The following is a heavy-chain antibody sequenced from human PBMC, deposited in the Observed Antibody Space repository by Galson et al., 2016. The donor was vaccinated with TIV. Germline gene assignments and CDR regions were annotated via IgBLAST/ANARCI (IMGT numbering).Heavy chain of an antibody. V-gene: IGHV3-53*01. CDR3: ARDNNWNYANDAFDL. CDR2: IYSGGNP. Sequence: SLRLSCAASGFTVSRNYMSWVRQAPGKGLEWISIIYSGGNPYYADSEEGRFTISRDTSKNTVYLQMNSLRAEDTAVYYCARDNNWNYANDAFDLWGQGTMVTVSS. D-gene: IGHD1-7*01. J-gene: IGHJ3*01. CDR1: GFTVSRNY.